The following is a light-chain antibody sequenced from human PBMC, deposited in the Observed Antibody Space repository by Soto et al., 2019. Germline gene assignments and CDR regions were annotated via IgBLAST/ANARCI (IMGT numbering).Light chain of an antibody. Sequence: QSALTQPASVSGSPGQSITSSCTGTSSDVGGYNYVSWYQQHPGKAPKLIIYDVSNRPSWVSNRFSGSKSGNTASLTISGLQAEDEADYYCSSYTGSSTLEGVFGTGTKLT. V-gene: IGLV2-14*01. CDR2: DVS. CDR1: SSDVGGYNY. J-gene: IGLJ1*01. CDR3: SSYTGSSTLEGV.